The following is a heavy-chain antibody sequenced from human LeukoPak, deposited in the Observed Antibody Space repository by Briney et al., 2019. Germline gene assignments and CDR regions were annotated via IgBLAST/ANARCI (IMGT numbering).Heavy chain of an antibody. CDR2: IYVSGSS. CDR3: ARGPRRGGYNWFDP. V-gene: IGHV4-61*02. CDR1: GGSISSDNYY. D-gene: IGHD5-24*01. Sequence: SETLSLTCTVSGGSISSDNYYWSWIRQPAGKGLEWIGRIYVSGSSNYNPSLKSQVTISVDTSKNQFSLKLSSVTAADTAVYYCARGPRRGGYNWFDPWGQGTLVTVSP. J-gene: IGHJ5*02.